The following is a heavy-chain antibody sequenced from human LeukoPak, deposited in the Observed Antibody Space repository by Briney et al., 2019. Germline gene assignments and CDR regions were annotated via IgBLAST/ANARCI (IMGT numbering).Heavy chain of an antibody. J-gene: IGHJ4*02. Sequence: ASVKVSCKASGYTFTSYGISGVRQAPGQGLEWMGWISAYNGNTNYAQKLQGRVTMTTDTSTSTAYMELRSLRSDDTAVYYCARDRSLNKYYYDSSGYPNFDYWGQGTLVTVSS. CDR3: ARDRSLNKYYYDSSGYPNFDY. CDR2: ISAYNGNT. V-gene: IGHV1-18*01. CDR1: GYTFTSYG. D-gene: IGHD3-22*01.